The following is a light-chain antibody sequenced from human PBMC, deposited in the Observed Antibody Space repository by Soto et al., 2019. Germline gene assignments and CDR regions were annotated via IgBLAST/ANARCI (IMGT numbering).Light chain of an antibody. CDR1: QSVSSN. V-gene: IGKV3-15*01. J-gene: IGKJ1*01. Sequence: MALYHSPTTLSVFPGERTTLSCRPSQSVSSNLAWYQQKPGQAPRLLIYAASTRATGIPARFSGSGSETEFTLTISSLQSADYAIYYCQQYNNWLPCTFGQGTKVDI. CDR3: QQYNNWLPCT. CDR2: AAS.